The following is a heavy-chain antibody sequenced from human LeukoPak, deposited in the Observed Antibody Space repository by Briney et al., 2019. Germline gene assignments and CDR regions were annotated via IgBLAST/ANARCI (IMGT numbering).Heavy chain of an antibody. CDR2: ILYDGSNK. Sequence: PGGSLRLSCAASGFTFSSCGMHWVRQAPGKGLEWVAVILYDGSNKYYADSVKGRFTISRDNSKSTLYLQMNSLRAEDTAVYYCARAQSAYAFDIWGQGTMVTVSS. CDR3: ARAQSAYAFDI. CDR1: GFTFSSCG. J-gene: IGHJ3*02. V-gene: IGHV3-33*08.